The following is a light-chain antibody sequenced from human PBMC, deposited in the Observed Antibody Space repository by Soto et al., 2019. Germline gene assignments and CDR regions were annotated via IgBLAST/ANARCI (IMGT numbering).Light chain of an antibody. CDR1: SSDVGAYNY. J-gene: IGLJ1*01. V-gene: IGLV2-14*01. CDR3: SSYTSATTYV. CDR2: DVS. Sequence: QSALTQPASVSGSPGQSITISCTGTSSDVGAYNYASWYQQYPGEAPKVIIYDVSHRPAGVSNRFSGSKSGNTASLTISGLQTQDEADYYCSSYTSATTYVFGTGTKVTLL.